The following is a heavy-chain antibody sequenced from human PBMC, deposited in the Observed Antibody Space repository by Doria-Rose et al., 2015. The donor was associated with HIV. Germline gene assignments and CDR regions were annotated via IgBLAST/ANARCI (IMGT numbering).Heavy chain of an antibody. V-gene: IGHV3-9*01. Sequence: VQLVQSGGGLVQPGRSLRLSCVGSGFSFESYAMHWVRLAPGKGLGWVAGISWDSGAKGNADSVEGRFTISRDSAKKSVYLEMRSLRPEDTAFYYCAKAPIIGPKYYFYMDVWGKGTSVTVSS. CDR1: GFSFESYA. D-gene: IGHD3-3*01. CDR2: ISWDSGAK. J-gene: IGHJ6*03. CDR3: AKAPIIGPKYYFYMDV.